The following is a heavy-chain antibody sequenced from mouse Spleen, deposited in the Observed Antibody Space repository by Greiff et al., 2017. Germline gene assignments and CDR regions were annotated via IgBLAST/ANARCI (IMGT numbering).Heavy chain of an antibody. CDR3: ASYNVDGPYAMDY. CDR2: IDPSDSYT. D-gene: IGHD3-1*01. Sequence: QVQLQQSGAELVKPGASVKLSCKASGYTFTSYWMHWVKQRPGQGLEWIGEIDPSDSYTNYNHKFKGKATLTVDKSSSTAYMQLSSLTSEDSAVYYCASYNVDGPYAMDYWGQGTSVTVSS. CDR1: GYTFTSYW. J-gene: IGHJ4*01. V-gene: IGHV1-69*02.